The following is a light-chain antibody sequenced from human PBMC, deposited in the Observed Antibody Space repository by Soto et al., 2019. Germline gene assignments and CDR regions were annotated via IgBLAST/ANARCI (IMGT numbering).Light chain of an antibody. CDR1: ESVSSN. CDR2: GAS. Sequence: EIVMTQSPATLSVSPGERATLSCRASESVSSNLAWYQQKTGQAPRLLIYGASTRATGIPARISGSGSGTEFTLTISSLQSEDFAVYYCQQYNKWRTFGQGTKVDIK. V-gene: IGKV3-15*01. CDR3: QQYNKWRT. J-gene: IGKJ1*01.